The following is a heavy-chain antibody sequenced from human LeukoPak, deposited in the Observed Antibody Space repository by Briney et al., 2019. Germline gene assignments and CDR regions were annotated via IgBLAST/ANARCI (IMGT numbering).Heavy chain of an antibody. D-gene: IGHD2-21*02. Sequence: GGSLRLSCAASGFTFSSYSMNWVRQAPGKGLEWVSSISSSSSYIYYADSVKGRFTISRDNAKNSLYLQMNSLGAEDTAVYYCARDAYCGGDCYSDYWGQGTLVTVSS. V-gene: IGHV3-21*01. CDR2: ISSSSSYI. CDR1: GFTFSSYS. J-gene: IGHJ4*02. CDR3: ARDAYCGGDCYSDY.